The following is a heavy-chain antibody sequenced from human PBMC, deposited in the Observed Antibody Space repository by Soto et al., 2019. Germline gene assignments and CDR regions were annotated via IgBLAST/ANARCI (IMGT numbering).Heavy chain of an antibody. CDR3: ARQKNLPWFFDV. J-gene: IGHJ6*04. D-gene: IGHD3-10*01. V-gene: IGHV4-39*01. CDR2: VYFSGST. CDR1: GGSISNSHYY. Sequence: QLQLQESGPGLVKPSETLSLTCAVSGGSISNSHYYWGWIRQPPGKGLEWVGSVYFSGSTYYHPSLKSRLTISVDTSRNQFSLNLSSVTAADTAIYYCARQKNLPWFFDVWGKGTTVTVSS.